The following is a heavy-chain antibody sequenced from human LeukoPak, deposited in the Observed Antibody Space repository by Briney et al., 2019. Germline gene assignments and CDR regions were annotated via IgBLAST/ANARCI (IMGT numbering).Heavy chain of an antibody. D-gene: IGHD3-16*02. CDR1: GFTFSSYS. CDR2: ISSSSSYI. V-gene: IGHV3-21*01. CDR3: ARSRLSHNWFDP. J-gene: IGHJ5*02. Sequence: GGSLRLSCAASGFTFSSYSMNWVRQAPGKGLEWVSSISSSSSYIYYADSMKGRFTISRDNAKNSLYLQMNSLRAEDTAVYYCARSRLSHNWFDPWGQGTLVTVSS.